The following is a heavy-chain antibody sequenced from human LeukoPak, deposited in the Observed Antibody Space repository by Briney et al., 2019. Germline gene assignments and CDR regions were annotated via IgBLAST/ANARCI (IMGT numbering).Heavy chain of an antibody. CDR2: IILIFGTA. V-gene: IGHV1-69*05. J-gene: IGHJ4*02. CDR1: GGTSSSYA. D-gene: IGHD3-22*01. CDR3: ARDGYYDSRGYYWVDY. Sequence: SVKVSCKASGGTSSSYAISWVRQAPGQGLVWIGGIILIFGTANYAQKFQGRVTITTDESTSTAYMELSSLRSEDTAVYLCARDGYYDSRGYYWVDYWRQGTLVTVSS.